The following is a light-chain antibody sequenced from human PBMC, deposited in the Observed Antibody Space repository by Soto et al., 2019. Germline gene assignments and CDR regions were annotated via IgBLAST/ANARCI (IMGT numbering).Light chain of an antibody. CDR1: QSVSSSY. CDR3: EQYGSSPPWT. Sequence: EMVLSHPPCTRSLSHAESATLSCRASQSVSSSYLAWYQQKPGQAPRLLIYGASSRATGIPDRFSGSGSGTDFTLTTSRLEPEDFAVYYCEQYGSSPPWTFGQGTKVDIK. CDR2: GAS. V-gene: IGKV3-20*01. J-gene: IGKJ1*01.